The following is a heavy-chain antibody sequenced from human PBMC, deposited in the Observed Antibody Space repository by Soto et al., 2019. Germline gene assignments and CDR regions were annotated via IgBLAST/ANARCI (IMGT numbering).Heavy chain of an antibody. CDR2: ISHTGLT. Sequence: PSETLSLTCTVSGGSINSGDYYWSWIRRSPGKGLEWIAYISHTGLTDFNPSLKSRLSISEDTSKNQIYLKLNSVTAADTAVYYCARAEGITGSTWFDPWGHGVLVTVSS. J-gene: IGHJ5*02. CDR1: GGSINSGDYY. V-gene: IGHV4-30-4*01. CDR3: ARAEGITGSTWFDP. D-gene: IGHD1-7*01.